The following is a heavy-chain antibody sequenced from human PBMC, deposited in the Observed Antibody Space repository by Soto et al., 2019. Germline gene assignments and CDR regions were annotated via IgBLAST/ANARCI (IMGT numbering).Heavy chain of an antibody. J-gene: IGHJ3*02. CDR1: GFTFSSYE. CDR2: ISSSGSTI. Sequence: GSLRLSCAASGFTFSSYEMNWVRQAPGKGLEWVSYISSSGSTIYYADSVKGRFTISRDNAKNSLYLQMNSLRAEDTAVYYCASLEGGGAFDIWGQGTMVTVSS. CDR3: ASLEGGGAFDI. D-gene: IGHD3-16*01. V-gene: IGHV3-48*03.